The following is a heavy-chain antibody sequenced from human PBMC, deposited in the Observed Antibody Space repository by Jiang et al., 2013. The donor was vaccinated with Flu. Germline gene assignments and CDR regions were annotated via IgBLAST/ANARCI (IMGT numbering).Heavy chain of an antibody. V-gene: IGHV4-4*07. CDR3: ARAGHNYYNGLDI. Sequence: LLKPSETLSLTCTISGGSISGSYWTWIRQPVGKGLEWIGRIFISGNTNYNPSLQSRVTMSVDTSNNQFSLKLTSVTAADTAVYYCARAGHNYYNGLDIWGPGTTVTVSS. CDR1: GGSISGSY. CDR2: IFISGNT. J-gene: IGHJ6*02.